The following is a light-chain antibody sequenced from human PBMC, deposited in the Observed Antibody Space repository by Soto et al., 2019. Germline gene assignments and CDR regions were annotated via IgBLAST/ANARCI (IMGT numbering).Light chain of an antibody. CDR2: RNH. V-gene: IGLV1-47*01. Sequence: QSELTQPPSASGTPGQRVTISCSGSSSNIGSNYVYWYQQLPGTAPKLLIYRNHQRPSGVPDRVSGSRSGTSASLAISGLRSEDEADYYCAAWDDSPSGRGVVFGGGTKLPVL. CDR3: AAWDDSPSGRGVV. J-gene: IGLJ2*01. CDR1: SSNIGSNY.